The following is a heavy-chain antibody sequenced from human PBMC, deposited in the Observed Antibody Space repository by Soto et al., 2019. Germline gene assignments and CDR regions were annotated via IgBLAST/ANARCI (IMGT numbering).Heavy chain of an antibody. J-gene: IGHJ5*02. Sequence: ASVKVSCKASGYTFTNYGISWVRQAPGQGLEWMGWISAYNGNTNYAQKLQGRVTMTTDTSTSTACMELRSLRSEATAVYYCARDNTYYYDSSGMGGKNWSAPWGQGTLVTVSS. CDR3: ARDNTYYYDSSGMGGKNWSAP. V-gene: IGHV1-18*01. D-gene: IGHD3-22*01. CDR1: GYTFTNYG. CDR2: ISAYNGNT.